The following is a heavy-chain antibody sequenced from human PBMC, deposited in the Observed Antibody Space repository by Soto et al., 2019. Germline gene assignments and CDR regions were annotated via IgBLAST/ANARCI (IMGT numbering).Heavy chain of an antibody. CDR2: IYHSGST. CDR3: ARDLGVVAATGSH. CDR1: SGSISSSNW. V-gene: IGHV4-4*02. J-gene: IGHJ4*02. D-gene: IGHD2-15*01. Sequence: PSETLSLTCAVSSGSISSSNWWSWVRQPPGKGLEWIGEIYHSGSTNYNPSLKSRVTISVDKSKNQFSLKLSSVTAADTAVYYCARDLGVVAATGSHWGQGTLVTVSS.